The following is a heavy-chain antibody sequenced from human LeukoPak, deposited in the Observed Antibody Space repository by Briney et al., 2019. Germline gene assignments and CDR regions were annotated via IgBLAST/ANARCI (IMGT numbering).Heavy chain of an antibody. D-gene: IGHD3-3*01. CDR3: ARGNHDFWSDYNGAFDC. V-gene: IGHV4-59*01. J-gene: IGHJ4*02. Sequence: PSETLSLSCTVSGGSISSACWSWIRQPPGKGLEWIGCIYSNGGTTNYNPSLKSRVTISVDTSRNQFSLKLSSVTAADTAVYYCARGNHDFWSDYNGAFDCWGQGTLVTVSS. CDR1: GGSISSAC. CDR2: IYSNGGTT.